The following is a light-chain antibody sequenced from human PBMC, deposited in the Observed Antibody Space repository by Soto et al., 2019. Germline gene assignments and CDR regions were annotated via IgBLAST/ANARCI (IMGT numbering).Light chain of an antibody. CDR2: DAS. CDR1: QSVSSSY. Sequence: EIVLTQSPGPLSLSPGERATLSCRASQSVSSSYLAWYQQKPGQAPRLLIYDASSRATGIPDRFSGSGSGTDFTLTISSLEPEDFAVYYCQQYGSSPYTFGQGTKLEIK. V-gene: IGKV3-20*01. CDR3: QQYGSSPYT. J-gene: IGKJ2*01.